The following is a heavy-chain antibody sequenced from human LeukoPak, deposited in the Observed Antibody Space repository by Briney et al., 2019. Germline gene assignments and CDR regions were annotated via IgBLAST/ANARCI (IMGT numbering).Heavy chain of an antibody. Sequence: SSQTLSLTCTVSGGSISSGSYYWSWIRQPAGKGLEWIGRIYTSGSTNYNPSLKSRVTISVDTSKNQFSLKLSSVTAADTAVYYCARETYYYGSGSYPFDYWGQGTLVTVSS. J-gene: IGHJ4*02. CDR2: IYTSGST. CDR3: ARETYYYGSGSYPFDY. D-gene: IGHD3-10*01. V-gene: IGHV4-61*02. CDR1: GGSISSGSYY.